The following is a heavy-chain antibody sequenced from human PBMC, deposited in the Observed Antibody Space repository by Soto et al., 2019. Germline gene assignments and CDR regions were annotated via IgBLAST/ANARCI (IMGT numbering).Heavy chain of an antibody. J-gene: IGHJ3*02. CDR1: GGSIRTYY. D-gene: IGHD6-13*01. V-gene: IGHV4-59*01. Sequence: PSETLSLTCTVSGGSIRTYYWSWIRQPPGKGLEWIGYIYYTGGSPNYNHTLKSRIAISVDTSKKQYSLKLSSVTAADMAVYYCARYSSSPSRAFDIWGQGTMVTVSS. CDR2: IYYTGGSP. CDR3: ARYSSSPSRAFDI.